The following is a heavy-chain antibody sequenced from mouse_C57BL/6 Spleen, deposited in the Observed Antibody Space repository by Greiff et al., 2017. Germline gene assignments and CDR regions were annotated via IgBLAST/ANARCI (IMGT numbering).Heavy chain of an antibody. D-gene: IGHD2-1*01. CDR1: GYAFTNYL. J-gene: IGHJ3*01. CDR3: ARGDYGNPAWFAY. V-gene: IGHV1-54*01. CDR2: INPGSGGT. Sequence: VQLQQSGAELVRPGTSVKVSCKASGYAFTNYLIEWVKQRPGQGLEWIGVINPGSGGTNYNEKFKGKATLTADKSSSTAYMQLSSLTSEDSAVYFCARGDYGNPAWFAYWGQGTLVTVSA.